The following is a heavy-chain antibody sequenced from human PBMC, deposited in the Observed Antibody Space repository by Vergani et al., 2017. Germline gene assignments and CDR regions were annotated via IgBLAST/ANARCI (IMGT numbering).Heavy chain of an antibody. CDR2: ISSSGSTI. V-gene: IGHV3-48*03. D-gene: IGHD6-19*01. CDR3: ASELYLSSGWLHWFDP. Sequence: EVQLVESGGGLVQPGGSLRLSCAASGFTFSSYEMNWVRQAPGKGLEWVSYISSSGSTIYYADSVKGRFTISRDNAKNSLYLQMNSLRAEDTAVYYCASELYLSSGWLHWFDPWGQGTLVTVSS. J-gene: IGHJ5*02. CDR1: GFTFSSYE.